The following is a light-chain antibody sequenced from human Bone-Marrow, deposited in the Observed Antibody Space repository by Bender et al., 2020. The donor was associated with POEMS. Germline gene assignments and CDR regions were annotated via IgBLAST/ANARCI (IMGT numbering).Light chain of an antibody. Sequence: QSALTQPPSASGSPGQSVTLSCTGTSSDVGAYDYVSWYQQHPGKAPKLLISGVNIRPSGVSDRFSGSKSANTASLTISGLQTEDEAEYFCCSFTTRNSLVFGTGTQVTVL. CDR1: SSDVGAYDY. J-gene: IGLJ1*01. CDR2: GVN. V-gene: IGLV2-14*01. CDR3: CSFTTRNSLV.